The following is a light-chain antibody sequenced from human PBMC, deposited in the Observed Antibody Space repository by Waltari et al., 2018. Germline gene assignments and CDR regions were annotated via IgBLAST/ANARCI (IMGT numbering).Light chain of an antibody. V-gene: IGKV3-11*01. J-gene: IGKJ1*01. Sequence: EIVLTQSPATLSLSPGERATLSCRASQSVSSYLAGYQQKPDQAPRLLIYDASNRATGIPARFSGSGSGTDFTLTISSLEPEDFAVYYCQQRSNWPRTFGQGTKVEIK. CDR1: QSVSSY. CDR3: QQRSNWPRT. CDR2: DAS.